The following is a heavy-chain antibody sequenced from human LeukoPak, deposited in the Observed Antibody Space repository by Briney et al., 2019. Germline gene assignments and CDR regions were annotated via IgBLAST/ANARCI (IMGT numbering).Heavy chain of an antibody. CDR2: ISGSGGST. CDR1: GFTFSSYA. V-gene: IGHV3-23*01. CDR3: AKGGLSVPSQWLVLPEDY. D-gene: IGHD6-19*01. J-gene: IGHJ4*02. Sequence: PGGSLRLSCAASGFTFSSYAMSWVRQAPGKGLEWVSAISGSGGSTYYADSVKGRFTISRDNSKNTLYLQMNSLRAEDTAVYYCAKGGLSVPSQWLVLPEDYWGQGTLVTVSS.